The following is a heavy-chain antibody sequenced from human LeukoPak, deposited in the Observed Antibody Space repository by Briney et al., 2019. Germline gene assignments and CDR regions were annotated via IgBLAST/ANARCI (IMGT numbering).Heavy chain of an antibody. D-gene: IGHD3-22*01. V-gene: IGHV4-59*12. CDR2: IYYSGST. CDR3: ARDRYYDSSGLVAFVY. CDR1: GGSISSYY. J-gene: IGHJ4*02. Sequence: SETLSLTCTVSGGSISSYYWSWIRHPPGKGLELGGYIYYSGSTNSNPSLNSPVTISVDTSTNQFSLYPRSLPAADTAVYHCARDRYYDSSGLVAFVYWGQGTLVTVSS.